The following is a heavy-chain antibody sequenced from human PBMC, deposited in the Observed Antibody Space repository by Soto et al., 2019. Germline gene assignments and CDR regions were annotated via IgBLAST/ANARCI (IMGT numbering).Heavy chain of an antibody. CDR1: GFTFSSYG. CDR3: AKDRLYDYVWGSYRHYYFDY. CDR2: ISYDGSNK. Sequence: GGSLRLSCAASGFTFSSYGMHWVRQAPGKGLEWVAVISYDGSNKYYADSVKGRFTISRDNSKNTLYLQMNSLRAEDTAVYYCAKDRLYDYVWGSYRHYYFDYWGQGTLVTVSS. J-gene: IGHJ4*02. D-gene: IGHD3-16*02. V-gene: IGHV3-30*18.